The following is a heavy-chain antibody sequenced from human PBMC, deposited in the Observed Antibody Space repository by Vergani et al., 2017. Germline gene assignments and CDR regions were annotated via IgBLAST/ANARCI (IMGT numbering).Heavy chain of an antibody. CDR1: GFTFSSYG. CDR2: IWYDGSNK. V-gene: IGHV3-33*01. Sequence: QVQLVESGGGVVQPGRSLRLSCAASGFTFSSYGMHWVRQAPGKGLEWVAVIWYDGSNKYYADSVKGRFTISRDNSKNTLYLQMNSLRAEDTAVYYCARDQRAYYYDSSGWVDDWGQGSLVTVS. D-gene: IGHD3-22*01. CDR3: ARDQRAYYYDSSGWVDD. J-gene: IGHJ4*02.